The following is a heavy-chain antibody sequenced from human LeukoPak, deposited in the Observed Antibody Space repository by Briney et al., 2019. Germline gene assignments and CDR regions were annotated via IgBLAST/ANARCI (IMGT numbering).Heavy chain of an antibody. CDR3: ATVRDFATIAVPGFNV. J-gene: IGHJ6*04. CDR1: GDSLTEVP. CDR2: FDPEEGET. V-gene: IGHV1-24*01. D-gene: IGHD6-19*01. Sequence: ASVKVSCKVSGDSLTEVPMYWVRQAPGKGLEWMGGFDPEEGETIYAQKFQGRVTMTEDTSTDTAYMELSSLRSEDTVIYYCATVRDFATIAVPGFNVWGKGTTVTVSS.